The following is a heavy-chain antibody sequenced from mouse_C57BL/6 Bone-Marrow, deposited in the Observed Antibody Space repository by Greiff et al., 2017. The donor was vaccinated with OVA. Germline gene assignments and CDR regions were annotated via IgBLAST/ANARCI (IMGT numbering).Heavy chain of an antibody. Sequence: QVQLQQPGAELVKPGASVKLSFKASGYTFTSYCMHWVKQRPGQGLEWIGMIHPNSGSTNYNEKFKSKATLTVDKSSSTAYMQLSSLTSEDSAVYYCARRLLPYFDYWGQGTTLTVSS. D-gene: IGHD2-3*01. J-gene: IGHJ2*01. CDR3: ARRLLPYFDY. CDR1: GYTFTSYC. CDR2: IHPNSGST. V-gene: IGHV1-64*01.